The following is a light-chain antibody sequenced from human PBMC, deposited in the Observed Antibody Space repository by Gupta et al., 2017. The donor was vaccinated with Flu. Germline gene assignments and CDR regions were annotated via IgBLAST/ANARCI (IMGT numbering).Light chain of an antibody. CDR2: AAS. V-gene: IGKV1-27*01. Sequence: DIQMTQSPSSLSASVGDVITITCRASQGIGNYLAWYQQKPGKVPKLLIYAASTLQSGVPSRFSGSGSGTDFTLTISSLQAEDVATYYCQKYNSAPFTFGPGSRVDVK. CDR1: QGIGNY. CDR3: QKYNSAPFT. J-gene: IGKJ3*01.